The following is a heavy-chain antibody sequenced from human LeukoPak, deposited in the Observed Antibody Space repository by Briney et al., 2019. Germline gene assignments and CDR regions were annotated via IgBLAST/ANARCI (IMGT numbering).Heavy chain of an antibody. J-gene: IGHJ6*03. CDR1: GGTFSSYA. V-gene: IGHV1-69*13. Sequence: SVKVSCKASGGTFSSYAISWVRQAPGQGLEWMGGIIPIFGTANYAQKFQGRVTITADESTSTAYMELSSLRSEDTAVYYCGSSSTSRYYYYYMDVWGKGTTVTVSS. CDR3: GSSSTSRYYYYYMDV. D-gene: IGHD2-2*01. CDR2: IIPIFGTA.